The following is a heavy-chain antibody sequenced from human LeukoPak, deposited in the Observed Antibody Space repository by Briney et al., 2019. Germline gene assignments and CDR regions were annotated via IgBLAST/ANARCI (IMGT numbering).Heavy chain of an antibody. J-gene: IGHJ4*02. Sequence: GGSLRLSCVVSGFSFSSYGMHWDRQAPGKGLEWVAVISYDGSSKYYADSVKGRFTISRDNSKNTLYLQMNSLRAEDTALYYCAKDVKYNWNYIDYWGQGALVTVSS. D-gene: IGHD1-20*01. CDR3: AKDVKYNWNYIDY. CDR1: GFSFSSYG. V-gene: IGHV3-30*18. CDR2: ISYDGSSK.